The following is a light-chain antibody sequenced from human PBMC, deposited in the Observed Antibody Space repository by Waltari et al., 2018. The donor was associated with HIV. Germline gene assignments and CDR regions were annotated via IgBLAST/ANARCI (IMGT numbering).Light chain of an antibody. Sequence: SFDLIQPPSVSVSPGQTAAITCPGDKLGSKYAWWFQQTPGQSPVLVISKDSKRPSGIAERFSGYKSGNTATLTITGNQAMDEADYYCHSWDTNNVQVFGGGTKLTVL. J-gene: IGLJ3*02. CDR3: HSWDTNNVQV. CDR1: KLGSKY. V-gene: IGLV3-1*01. CDR2: KDS.